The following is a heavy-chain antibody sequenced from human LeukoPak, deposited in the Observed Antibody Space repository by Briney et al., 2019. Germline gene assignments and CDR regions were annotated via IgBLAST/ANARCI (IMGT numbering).Heavy chain of an antibody. CDR2: ISSSSSTI. Sequence: PGGSLTLSCEDSGFTFRSYEMNWVRQAPGKGLEWVSYISSSSSTIYYADSVKGRFTISRDNAKNSLYLQMNSLRAEDTAVYYCAREGDGYGSGKYWGQGTLVTVSS. CDR1: GFTFRSYE. V-gene: IGHV3-48*01. CDR3: AREGDGYGSGKY. J-gene: IGHJ4*02. D-gene: IGHD3-10*01.